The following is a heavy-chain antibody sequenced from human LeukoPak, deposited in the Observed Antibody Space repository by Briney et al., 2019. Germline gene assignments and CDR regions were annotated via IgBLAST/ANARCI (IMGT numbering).Heavy chain of an antibody. D-gene: IGHD6-13*01. J-gene: IGHJ4*02. V-gene: IGHV5-51*01. CDR3: ARRTHSTYSSSWLFDY. CDR1: GYSFTSYW. Sequence: GESLKISCKGSGYSFTSYWIGWVRQMPGKGLEWMGIIYPGDSDTRYSPSFQGQVTISADKSISTAYLQWSSLKASDTAMYYCARRTHSTYSSSWLFDYWGQGTLVTVSP. CDR2: IYPGDSDT.